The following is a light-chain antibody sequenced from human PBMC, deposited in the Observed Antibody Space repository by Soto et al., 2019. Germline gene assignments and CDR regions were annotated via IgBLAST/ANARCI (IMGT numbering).Light chain of an antibody. J-gene: IGLJ2*01. V-gene: IGLV1-44*01. CDR3: ASWDDSLDDVL. CDR2: NNN. CDR1: YSNFGSNI. Sequence: SVLTQPPSASGTPGQRVTISCSGSYSNFGSNIVNWYQHFPGTAPKLLIYNNNKRPSGVPDRFSAPKSGTSVSLAISGLQSEDEAIYYCASWDDSLDDVLFGGGTKLTVL.